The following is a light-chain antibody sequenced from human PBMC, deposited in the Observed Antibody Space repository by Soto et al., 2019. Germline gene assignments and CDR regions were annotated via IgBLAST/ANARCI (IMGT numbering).Light chain of an antibody. Sequence: QSVLTQPPSVSGSPGQSVTISCTGTSRDVGTYDYVSWYQQHPGRAPNVIIYEVSERPSGVPDRFSGSKSGNTASLTISGLQAEDEADYYCCSHAGSSTWVFGGGTKLTVL. CDR1: SRDVGTYDY. J-gene: IGLJ3*02. V-gene: IGLV2-11*02. CDR3: CSHAGSSTWV. CDR2: EVS.